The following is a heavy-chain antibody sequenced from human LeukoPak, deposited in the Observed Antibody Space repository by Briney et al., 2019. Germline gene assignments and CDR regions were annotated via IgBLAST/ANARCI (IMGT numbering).Heavy chain of an antibody. J-gene: IGHJ4*02. CDR3: ARDPRPLRYFPEAFDY. CDR1: GFTFSSYA. CDR2: ISYDGSNK. D-gene: IGHD3-9*01. Sequence: PGGSLSLSCAASGFTFSSYAMHWVRQAPGKGLEWVAVISYDGSNKYYADSVKGRFTISRDNSKNTLYLQMNSLRAEDTAVYYCARDPRPLRYFPEAFDYWGQGTLVTVSS. V-gene: IGHV3-30*04.